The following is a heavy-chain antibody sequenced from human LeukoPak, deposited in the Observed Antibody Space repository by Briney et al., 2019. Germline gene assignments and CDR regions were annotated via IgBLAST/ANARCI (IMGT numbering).Heavy chain of an antibody. D-gene: IGHD4-17*01. Sequence: GGSLRLSCAASGFTFSSYAMHWVRQAPGKGLEWVGVISYDGSNKYYADSVKGRFTISRDNSKNTLYLQMNSLRAEDTAVYYCARAGDSDYGDYTWANWGQGTLVTVSS. CDR1: GFTFSSYA. CDR2: ISYDGSNK. CDR3: ARAGDSDYGDYTWAN. J-gene: IGHJ4*02. V-gene: IGHV3-30*04.